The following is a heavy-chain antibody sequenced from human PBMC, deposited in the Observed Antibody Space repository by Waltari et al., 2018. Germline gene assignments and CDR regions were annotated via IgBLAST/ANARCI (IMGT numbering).Heavy chain of an antibody. CDR3: ARGGGRGGSFSFHMDV. D-gene: IGHD3-10*01. V-gene: IGHV1-69*12. CDR2: SIPMFGRT. CDR1: GGPFGSYA. J-gene: IGHJ6*03. Sequence: QVQLVQSGAEGKKPGSSVKVSGKASGGPFGSYALSWVRQAPGKGLEWMGVSIPMFGRTNYPQNFQDRVKITADESTSIAYMELSGLRFDDTAVYFCARGGGRGGSFSFHMDVWGKGTTVTISS.